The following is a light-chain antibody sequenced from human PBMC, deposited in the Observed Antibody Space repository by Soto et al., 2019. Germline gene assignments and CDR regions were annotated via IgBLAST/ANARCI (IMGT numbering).Light chain of an antibody. V-gene: IGKV3-20*01. Sequence: EIVLAQSPGTLSLSPGERATLSCRASQSVYRNYLAWYQQKPGQAPRLLIYSASTRDTGVPDRFSGSGSGTDFTLTISRLEPEDFAMFYCQQYGTSSYTFGQGTKLEIK. CDR1: QSVYRNY. CDR2: SAS. J-gene: IGKJ2*01. CDR3: QQYGTSSYT.